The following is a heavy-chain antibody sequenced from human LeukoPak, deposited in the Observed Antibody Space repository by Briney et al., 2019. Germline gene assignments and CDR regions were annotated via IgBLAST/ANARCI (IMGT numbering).Heavy chain of an antibody. CDR1: GFSLSTSGVG. D-gene: IGHD3-3*01. J-gene: IGHJ5*02. CDR3: AHSRFWSGIEVWFDP. CDR2: IYWNEDK. Sequence: SGPTLVKPTQTLTLTCTFSGFSLSTSGVGVGWIRQPPGKALEWLALIYWNEDKRYSPSLKSRLPFTKDTSKNQVVLSITNPDPVDTATYYCAHSRFWSGIEVWFDPWGQGTLVTVSS. V-gene: IGHV2-5*01.